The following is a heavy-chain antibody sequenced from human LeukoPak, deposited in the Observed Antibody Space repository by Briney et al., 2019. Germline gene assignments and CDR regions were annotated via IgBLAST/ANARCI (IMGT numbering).Heavy chain of an antibody. D-gene: IGHD6-6*01. CDR1: GYTFTGYY. CDR3: TRKSTARATSEFDY. J-gene: IGHJ4*02. CDR2: INPNNGGT. Sequence: ASVKVSCKASGYTFTGYYMHWVRQAPGQGLEWMGWINPNNGGTNYAQKFQGRVTLTRDTSISTAYMELSRLTSDDTAVYYCTRKSTARATSEFDYWGQGTLVTVSS. V-gene: IGHV1-2*02.